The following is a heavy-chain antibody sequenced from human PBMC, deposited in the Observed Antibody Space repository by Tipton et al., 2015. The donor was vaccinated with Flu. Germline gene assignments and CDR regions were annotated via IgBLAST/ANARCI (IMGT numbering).Heavy chain of an antibody. Sequence: TLSLTCGVSGDSIRSSNYYLGWIRQPPGKGLEWIGNTFHSGNTYLNPPLKSRVTISIDTSKNQFSLKLSSVTAADTAVYYCARRDYSNYVSEPKDWFDPWGQGALVTVSS. D-gene: IGHD4-11*01. J-gene: IGHJ5*02. CDR1: GDSIRSSNYY. CDR2: TFHSGNT. V-gene: IGHV4-39*07. CDR3: ARRDYSNYVSEPKDWFDP.